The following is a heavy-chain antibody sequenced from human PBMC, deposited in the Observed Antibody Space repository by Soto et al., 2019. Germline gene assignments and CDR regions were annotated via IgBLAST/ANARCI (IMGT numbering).Heavy chain of an antibody. D-gene: IGHD2-15*01. CDR3: EPLQYKVVTALDV. Sequence: SETLSLTCTVSGGSINNYYWNWIRQPPGKGLEWIGYVSYSGRTDYNPSLKSRVNMLVDKSKNQFSLNLTSVTAADTAVYYCEPLQYKVVTALDVWGQGTMVTVSS. CDR2: VSYSGRT. CDR1: GGSINNYY. V-gene: IGHV4-59*03. J-gene: IGHJ3*01.